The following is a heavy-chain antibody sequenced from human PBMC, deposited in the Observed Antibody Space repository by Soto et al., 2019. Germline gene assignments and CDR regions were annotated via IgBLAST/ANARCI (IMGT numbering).Heavy chain of an antibody. Sequence: GGSLRLSCAASGFTFSNAWMSWVRQATGKGLEWVGRIKSKTDGGTTDYAEPVKGRFTISRDDSKNTLYLQMNSLKTEDTAVYYCTTDIAVVVVEGGPCAFDIWGQGTMVTVSS. CDR3: TTDIAVVVVEGGPCAFDI. D-gene: IGHD2-15*01. CDR2: IKSKTDGGTT. CDR1: GFTFSNAW. V-gene: IGHV3-15*01. J-gene: IGHJ3*02.